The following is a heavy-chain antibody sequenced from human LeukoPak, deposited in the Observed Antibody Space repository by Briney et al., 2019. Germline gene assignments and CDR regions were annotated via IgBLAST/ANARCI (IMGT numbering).Heavy chain of an antibody. J-gene: IGHJ4*02. CDR1: GFTFSSYA. CDR2: ISYDGSNK. V-gene: IGHV3-30-3*01. CDR3: AGDSYDSSGYSYFDY. D-gene: IGHD3-22*01. Sequence: PGGSLRLSCAASGFTFSSYAMHWVRQAPGKGLEWVAVISYDGSNKYYADSVKGRFTISRDNSKNTLYLQMNSLRAEDTAVYYCAGDSYDSSGYSYFDYWGQGTLVTVSS.